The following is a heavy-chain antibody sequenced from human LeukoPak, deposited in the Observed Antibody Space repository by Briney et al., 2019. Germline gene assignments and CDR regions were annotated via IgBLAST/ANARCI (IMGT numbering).Heavy chain of an antibody. Sequence: GRSLRLSCAASGFTFSSYAMHWVRQAPGKGLEWVALISYDGSEKYYADSVKGRFTISRDNSKNTLYLQMSSLRAEDTAVYYCTYEQRAPYYFDYWGQGTLVTVSS. J-gene: IGHJ4*02. CDR1: GFTFSSYA. D-gene: IGHD3-22*01. CDR3: TYEQRAPYYFDY. CDR2: ISYDGSEK. V-gene: IGHV3-30-3*01.